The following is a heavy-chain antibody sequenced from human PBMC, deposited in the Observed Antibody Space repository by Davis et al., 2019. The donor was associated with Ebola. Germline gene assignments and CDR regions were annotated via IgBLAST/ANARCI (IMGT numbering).Heavy chain of an antibody. CDR2: MNPKSGNT. CDR3: ARAVRYSAVVSRSSRKYYFDY. D-gene: IGHD3-22*01. Sequence: ASVKVSCKTSGYTFTNYGITWVRQAPGQGLEWMDWMNPKSGNTGYAQNFQGRVTMTRNTSISTAYMELSSLRPEDTAVYYCARAVRYSAVVSRSSRKYYFDYWGQGTLVTVAS. J-gene: IGHJ4*02. CDR1: GYTFTNYG. V-gene: IGHV1-8*02.